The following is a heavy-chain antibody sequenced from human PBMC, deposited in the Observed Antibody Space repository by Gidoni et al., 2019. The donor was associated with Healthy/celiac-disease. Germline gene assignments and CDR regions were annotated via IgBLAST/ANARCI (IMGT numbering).Heavy chain of an antibody. J-gene: IGHJ5*02. D-gene: IGHD2-15*01. CDR3: ALRSTPPNWFDP. V-gene: IGHV5-51*01. CDR1: GCSFTSYW. Sequence: EVQLVQSGAEVKKRGEPQKVPCTGSGCSFTSYWLGWVRQKPGKGLEWMGIIYPGDSDTRYSPSVQGQVTISADKSISTAYLQWSSLKASDTAMYYCALRSTPPNWFDPWGQGTLVTVSS. CDR2: IYPGDSDT.